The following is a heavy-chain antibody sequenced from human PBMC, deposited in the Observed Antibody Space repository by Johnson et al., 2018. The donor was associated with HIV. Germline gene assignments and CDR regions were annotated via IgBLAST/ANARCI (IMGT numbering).Heavy chain of an antibody. J-gene: IGHJ3*02. CDR3: ARPYDSRGCGALDI. CDR1: GFTFSSYS. Sequence: QVQLVESGGGVVQPGRSLRLSCAASGFTFSSYSMHWVRQAPGKGLEWVAVISYDGSNKYYADSVKGRFTISRDISQNTLYLQMNSLRADDTAVYYCARPYDSRGCGALDIWGQGTMVTVSS. CDR2: ISYDGSNK. V-gene: IGHV3-30*14. D-gene: IGHD3-22*01.